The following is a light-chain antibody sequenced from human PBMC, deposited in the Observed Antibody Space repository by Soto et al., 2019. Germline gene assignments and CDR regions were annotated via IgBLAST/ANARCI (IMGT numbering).Light chain of an antibody. V-gene: IGKV3-15*01. CDR2: GAS. CDR1: QSVRTN. CDR3: QQHNNWPLT. J-gene: IGKJ4*01. Sequence: EIVMTQSPATLSVSPGGRATLSCRASQSVRTNLAWYQQKPGQAPRLLIYGASNRATGVPASFSGSGSGTEFTLTISSLQSEDFAVYYCQQHNNWPLTFGGGTKVEIK.